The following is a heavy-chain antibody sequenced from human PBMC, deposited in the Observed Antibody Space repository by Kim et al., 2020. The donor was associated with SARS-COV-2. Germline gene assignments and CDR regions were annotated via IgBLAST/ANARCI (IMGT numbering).Heavy chain of an antibody. V-gene: IGHV1-69*13. D-gene: IGHD3-10*01. CDR3: AHSGARSGSYSYYFDY. J-gene: IGHJ4*02. CDR1: GGTFSSYA. Sequence: SVKVSCKASGGTFSSYAISWVRQAPGQGLEWMGGIIPIFGTANYAQKFQGRVTITADESTSTAYMELSSLRSEDTAVYYCAHSGARSGSYSYYFDYWGQGTLVTVSS. CDR2: IIPIFGTA.